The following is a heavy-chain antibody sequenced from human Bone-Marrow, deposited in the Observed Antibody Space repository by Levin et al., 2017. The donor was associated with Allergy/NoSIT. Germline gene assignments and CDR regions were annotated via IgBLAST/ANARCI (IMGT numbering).Heavy chain of an antibody. J-gene: IGHJ4*02. D-gene: IGHD2/OR15-2a*01. CDR1: GFTVSSNY. CDR2: VYSRGDT. V-gene: IGHV3-53*01. Sequence: PGGSLRLSCAASGFTVSSNYMTWVRQAPGKGLEWVSSVYSRGDTDYADSVKGRFTISRDKSKNTLYLQMNSLRVEDTAVYYCARHPASMPLGDYWGQGILVTVSS. CDR3: ARHPASMPLGDY.